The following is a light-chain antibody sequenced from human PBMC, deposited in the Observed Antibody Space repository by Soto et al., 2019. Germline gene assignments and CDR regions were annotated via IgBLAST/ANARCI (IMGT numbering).Light chain of an antibody. Sequence: QSALTQPASVSGSPGQSITISCTETSSDVGGYNYVSWYQHHPGKAPKLMIYEVSHRPSGVSDRFSGSKSGNTASLTISGLQAEDEADYYCSSYTTSTTLVVFGGGTKVTVL. V-gene: IGLV2-14*01. J-gene: IGLJ3*02. CDR2: EVS. CDR3: SSYTTSTTLVV. CDR1: SSDVGGYNY.